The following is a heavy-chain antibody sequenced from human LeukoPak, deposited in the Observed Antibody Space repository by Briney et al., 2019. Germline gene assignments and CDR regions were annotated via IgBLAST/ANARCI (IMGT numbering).Heavy chain of an antibody. CDR1: GFTFSSYA. D-gene: IGHD3-9*01. Sequence: PGGSLKLSCAASGFTFSSYAMSWVRQAPGKGLEWVSAISGSGGSTYYADSVKGRFTISRDNSKNTLYLQMNSLRAEDTAVYYCAKDLGNYDILTGPNWFDPWGQGTLVTVSS. CDR2: ISGSGGST. V-gene: IGHV3-23*01. J-gene: IGHJ5*02. CDR3: AKDLGNYDILTGPNWFDP.